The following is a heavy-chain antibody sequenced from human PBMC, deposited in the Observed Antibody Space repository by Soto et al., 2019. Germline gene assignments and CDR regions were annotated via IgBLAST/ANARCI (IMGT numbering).Heavy chain of an antibody. D-gene: IGHD6-13*01. CDR2: INHSGST. V-gene: IGHV4-34*01. CDR1: GGSFSGYY. Sequence: SETLSLTCAVYGGSFSGYYWSWIRQPPGKGLEWIGEINHSGSTNYNPSLKSRVTISVDTSKNQFSLKLSSVTAADTAVYYCARLSSSWSCYYYYMDVWGKGTTVTVSS. J-gene: IGHJ6*03. CDR3: ARLSSSWSCYYYYMDV.